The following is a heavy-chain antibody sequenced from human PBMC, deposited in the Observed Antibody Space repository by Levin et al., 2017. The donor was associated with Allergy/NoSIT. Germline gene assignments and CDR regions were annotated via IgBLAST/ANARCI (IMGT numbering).Heavy chain of an antibody. CDR1: GFTVSSNY. CDR2: IYRGGTT. CDR3: ARRYYGLGTYYMDV. V-gene: IGHV3-66*01. J-gene: IGHJ6*03. Sequence: GASVKVSCAASGFTVSSNYMSWVRQAPGKGLEWVSLIYRGGTTYYADSVKGRFTISRDNSNNTLYLQMNSLRAEDTAVYYCARRYYGLGTYYMDVWGKGTTVTVAS. D-gene: IGHD3-10*01.